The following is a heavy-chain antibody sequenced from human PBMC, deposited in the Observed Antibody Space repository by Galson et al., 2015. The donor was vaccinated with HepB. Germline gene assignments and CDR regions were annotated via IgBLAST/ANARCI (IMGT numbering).Heavy chain of an antibody. J-gene: IGHJ3*02. Sequence: SLRLSCAASGFTFSSYWMTWLRQAPGKGPEWVANMKGDGGMKYYADSVKGRFTISRDNARNSVYLQMNNLGAEDTALYYCARDVAATGAFDIWGLGTLVTVSS. CDR3: ARDVAATGAFDI. CDR1: GFTFSSYW. D-gene: IGHD7-27*01. V-gene: IGHV3-7*03. CDR2: MKGDGGMK.